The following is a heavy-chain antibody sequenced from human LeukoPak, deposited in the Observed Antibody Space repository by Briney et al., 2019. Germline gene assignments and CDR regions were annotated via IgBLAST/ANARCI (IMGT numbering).Heavy chain of an antibody. J-gene: IGHJ4*02. V-gene: IGHV1-2*02. CDR3: AMDPPGDQGLPFDY. D-gene: IGHD1-1*01. CDR2: INPNSGGT. Sequence: ASVKVSCKASGYTFTGYYMHWVRQAPGQGLEWMGWINPNSGGTNYAQKFQGRVTMTRDTSISTAYMELSRLRSDDTAVYYCAMDPPGDQGLPFDYWGQGTLVTVSS. CDR1: GYTFTGYY.